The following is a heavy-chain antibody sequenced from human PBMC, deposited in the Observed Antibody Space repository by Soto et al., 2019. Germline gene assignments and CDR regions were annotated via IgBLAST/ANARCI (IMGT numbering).Heavy chain of an antibody. CDR2: ISSTTNYI. V-gene: IGHV3-21*01. D-gene: IGHD5-18*01. CDR1: GFTFTRYS. J-gene: IGHJ6*02. CDR3: AKDTAYYYYGMDV. Sequence: PGGSLRLSCAASGFTFTRYSMNWVRQAPGKGLEWVSSISSTTNYIYYGDSMKGRFTISRDNSKNTLYLQMNSLRAEDTAVYYCAKDTAYYYYGMDVWGQGTTVTVSS.